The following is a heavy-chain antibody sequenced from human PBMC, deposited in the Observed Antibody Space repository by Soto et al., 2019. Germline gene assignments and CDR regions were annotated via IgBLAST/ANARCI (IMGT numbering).Heavy chain of an antibody. CDR1: GYTFTSYG. Sequence: ASVKVSCKASGYTFTSYGISWVRQAPGQGLEWMGWISAYNGNTNYAQKLQGRVTMTTDTSTSTAYMELRSLRSDDTAVCYCARGTYYYDSSGYYPYFDYWGQGTLATVSS. V-gene: IGHV1-18*04. CDR2: ISAYNGNT. CDR3: ARGTYYYDSSGYYPYFDY. J-gene: IGHJ4*02. D-gene: IGHD3-22*01.